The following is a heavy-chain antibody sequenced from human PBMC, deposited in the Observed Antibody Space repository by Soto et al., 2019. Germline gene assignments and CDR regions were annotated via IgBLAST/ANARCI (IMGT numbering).Heavy chain of an antibody. J-gene: IGHJ6*02. D-gene: IGHD4-17*01. V-gene: IGHV4-38-2*02. CDR1: GFPISSPYS. CDR3: ARVTMVTRDSDHFGVDV. CDR2: ISHTGTT. Sequence: SSETLSLTCLVSGFPISSPYSWGWIRQPPGKGLEWIDSISHTGTTSYSPSLTSRVSISVDTSKNQVSLKLTSVTAADTAVYFCARVTMVTRDSDHFGVDVWGHGTTVTVYS.